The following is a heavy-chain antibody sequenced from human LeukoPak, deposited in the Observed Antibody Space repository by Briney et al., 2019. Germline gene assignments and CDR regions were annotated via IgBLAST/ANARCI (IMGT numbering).Heavy chain of an antibody. CDR3: ARDGEDPVVVPAARYGMDV. Sequence: PGGSLRLSCAASGSNFNSYGMHWVRRAPGKGLEWVAVISFDGSNKYHGDSVKGRFTISRDNSKSTLYLQINSLRGEDTAVYYCARDGEDPVVVPAARYGMDVWGQGTTVTVSS. D-gene: IGHD2-2*01. V-gene: IGHV3-30*03. J-gene: IGHJ6*01. CDR2: ISFDGSNK. CDR1: GSNFNSYG.